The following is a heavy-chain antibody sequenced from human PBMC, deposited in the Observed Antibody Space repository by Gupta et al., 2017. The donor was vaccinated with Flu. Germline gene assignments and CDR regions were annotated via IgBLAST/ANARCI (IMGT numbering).Heavy chain of an antibody. D-gene: IGHD4-17*01. Sequence: EVQLVESGGGLVKPGGSLRLSCAASGFTFSDAWMTWVRQAPGKGLEWVGRSKSKTDGGTTDYAAPVKGRFTFSRDDSKNTIYVKMNSLKTEDTAVYYCTTVAKEGLRSLNFWGQGTLVTVSS. CDR2: SKSKTDGGTT. CDR3: TTVAKEGLRSLNF. V-gene: IGHV3-15*01. J-gene: IGHJ4*02. CDR1: GFTFSDAW.